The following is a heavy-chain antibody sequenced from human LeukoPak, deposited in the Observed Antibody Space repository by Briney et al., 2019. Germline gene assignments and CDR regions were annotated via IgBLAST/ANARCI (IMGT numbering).Heavy chain of an antibody. V-gene: IGHV3-9*01. CDR3: AKDIRYSSSWCFDY. Sequence: PGGSLRLSCAASGFTFGDYAMYWVRQVPGKGLEWVSRISWNSGSIDYADSVKGRFTISRDNAKNSLYLQMNSLRAEDTALYYCAKDIRYSSSWCFDYWGQGTLVTVSS. CDR1: GFTFGDYA. CDR2: ISWNSGSI. J-gene: IGHJ4*02. D-gene: IGHD6-13*01.